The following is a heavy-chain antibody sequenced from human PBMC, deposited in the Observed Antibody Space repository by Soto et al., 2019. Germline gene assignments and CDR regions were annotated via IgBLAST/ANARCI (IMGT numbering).Heavy chain of an antibody. V-gene: IGHV3-66*01. Sequence: EVQLVESGGGLVQPGGSLRLACTASGFIITGNYMTWVRQAPGKGLERVSHIYSDGHTYYADSVKGRFTISRDDAKNTVYLQMNGVGGEDTAVCYCARDNWYYGISPCGMNVWGQGTTVTVSS. J-gene: IGHJ6*02. CDR3: ARDNWYYGISPCGMNV. CDR2: IYSDGHT. CDR1: GFIITGNY. D-gene: IGHD3-3*02.